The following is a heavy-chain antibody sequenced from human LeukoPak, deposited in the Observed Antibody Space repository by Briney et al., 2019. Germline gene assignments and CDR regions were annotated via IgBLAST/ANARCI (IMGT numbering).Heavy chain of an antibody. CDR1: VYTFTSYG. CDR2: ISAYNGNT. CDR3: ARAGAYCGGDCYSADY. D-gene: IGHD2-21*02. V-gene: IGHV1-18*01. Sequence: ASVKVSCKASVYTFTSYGISWVRQAPGQGREWMGWISAYNGNTNYTQKLQSRGTMTTDTSTSTAYMELRSLRSDDTAVHYCARAGAYCGGDCYSADYWGQGTLVTVSS. J-gene: IGHJ4*02.